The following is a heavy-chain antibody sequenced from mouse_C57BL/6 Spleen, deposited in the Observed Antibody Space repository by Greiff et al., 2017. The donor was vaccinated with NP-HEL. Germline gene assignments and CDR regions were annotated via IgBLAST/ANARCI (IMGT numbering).Heavy chain of an antibody. J-gene: IGHJ1*03. CDR2: IDPSDSYT. CDR1: GYTFTSYW. Sequence: VQLQQSGAELVMPGASVKLSCKASGYTFTSYWMHWVKQRPGQGLEWIGEIDPSDSYTNYNQKFKGKSTLTVDKSSSTAYMQLSSLTSEDSAVYYGAVYYGSSPSYWYFDVWGKGTTVTVSS. D-gene: IGHD1-1*01. V-gene: IGHV1-69*01. CDR3: AVYYGSSPSYWYFDV.